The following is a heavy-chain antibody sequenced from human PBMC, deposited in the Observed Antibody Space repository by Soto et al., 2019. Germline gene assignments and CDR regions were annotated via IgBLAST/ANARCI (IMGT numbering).Heavy chain of an antibody. V-gene: IGHV4-4*02. CDR3: ARVSGSYYYGMDV. Sequence: SETLSLTCAVSGGSMSSSNWWSWVRQPPGKGLEWIGEIYHSGSTNYNPSLKSRITISVDKSKNQFSLKLSSVTAADTAVYYCARVSGSYYYGMDVWGQGTTVTVSS. J-gene: IGHJ6*02. CDR2: IYHSGST. CDR1: GGSMSSSNW.